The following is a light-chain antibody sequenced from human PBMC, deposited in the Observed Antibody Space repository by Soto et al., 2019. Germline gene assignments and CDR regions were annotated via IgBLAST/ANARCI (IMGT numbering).Light chain of an antibody. J-gene: IGKJ2*01. Sequence: FVLTQSPGTVSLSPGERATLSCGASHTVVNDFLAWYQQRPGQAPRLLLYGVSRRATGIPDRFSGSRSGTDFSLPISRLEPEDFAVYYCQLLDKFGQGTKLEIK. CDR3: QLLDK. CDR1: HTVVNDF. CDR2: GVS. V-gene: IGKV3-20*01.